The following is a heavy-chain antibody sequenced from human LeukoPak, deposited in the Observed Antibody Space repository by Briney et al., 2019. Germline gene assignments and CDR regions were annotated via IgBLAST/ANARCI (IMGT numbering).Heavy chain of an antibody. CDR1: GYTFTSYD. J-gene: IGHJ6*02. Sequence: ASVKVSCKASGYTFTSYDINWVRQATGQGLEWMGWMNPNSGNTGYAQKFQGRVTMTRNTSISTAYMELSSLRSEDTAVYYYARDRSTRNLYYYGMDVWGQGTTVTVSS. CDR2: MNPNSGNT. CDR3: ARDRSTRNLYYYGMDV. D-gene: IGHD3-16*02. V-gene: IGHV1-8*01.